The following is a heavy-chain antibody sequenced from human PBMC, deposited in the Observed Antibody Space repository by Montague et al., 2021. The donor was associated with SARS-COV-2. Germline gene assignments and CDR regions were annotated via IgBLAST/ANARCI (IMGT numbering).Heavy chain of an antibody. Sequence: SQRLSCAASGFTFSSYAMSWVRQAPGKGLEWVSAISGSGGSTYXXXSXXXRFXISRDNSKNTLYLQMNSLRAEDTAVYYCAKVGSSWYHGYYYGMDVWGQGTTVTVSS. V-gene: IGHV3-23*01. J-gene: IGHJ6*02. CDR2: ISGSGGST. D-gene: IGHD6-13*01. CDR3: AKVGSSWYHGYYYGMDV. CDR1: GFTFSSYA.